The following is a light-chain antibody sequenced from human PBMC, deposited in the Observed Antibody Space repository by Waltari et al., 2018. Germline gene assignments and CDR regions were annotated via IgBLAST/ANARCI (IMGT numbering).Light chain of an antibody. CDR1: QGIRND. V-gene: IGKV1-17*01. CDR2: TAS. Sequence: DIQMTQSPSSLSASVGARVTFTCRASQGIRNDLGWYQQKPGKPTKRLIYTASTVQSGVPSRFSGTGSGREFTLTISSLQPEDFATYYCLQHNTDPWTFGQGTNVEIK. J-gene: IGKJ1*01. CDR3: LQHNTDPWT.